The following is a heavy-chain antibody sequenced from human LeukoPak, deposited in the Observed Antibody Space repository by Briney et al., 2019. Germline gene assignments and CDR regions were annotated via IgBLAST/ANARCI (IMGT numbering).Heavy chain of an antibody. CDR3: AKDSSPAYDAFDI. Sequence: GGSLRLSCAASGFTFSSYAMSWVRQAPGKGLEWVSGISWNSGSIGYADSVKGRFTISRDNAKNSLYLQMNSLRAEDTALYYCAKDSSPAYDAFDIWGQGTMVTVSS. J-gene: IGHJ3*02. V-gene: IGHV3-9*01. CDR2: ISWNSGSI. CDR1: GFTFSSYA.